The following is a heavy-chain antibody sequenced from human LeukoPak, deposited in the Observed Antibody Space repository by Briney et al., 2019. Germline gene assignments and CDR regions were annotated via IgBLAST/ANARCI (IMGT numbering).Heavy chain of an antibody. CDR3: AKSGYNRFDY. J-gene: IGHJ4*02. D-gene: IGHD1-14*01. V-gene: IGHV3-30*02. CDR1: GFTFSSYG. CDR2: IRYDGTNK. Sequence: GSLRLSCAASGFTFSSYGMHWVRQAPGKGLEWVAFIRYDGTNKYYADSVKGRFTISRDNSKNTLYLQMNSLRADDTAVYYCAKSGYNRFDYWGQGTLVTVSS.